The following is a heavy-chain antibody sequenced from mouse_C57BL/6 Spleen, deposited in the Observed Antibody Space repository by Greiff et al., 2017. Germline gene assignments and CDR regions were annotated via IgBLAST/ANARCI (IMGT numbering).Heavy chain of an antibody. CDR1: GYSFTGYY. CDR3: ARSPVYDGYYWYFDV. Sequence: EVQLQQSGPELVKPGASVKISCKASGYSFTGYYMNWVKQSPEKSLEWIGEINPSTGGTTYNQKFKAKATLTVDKSSSTAYMQLKSLTSEDSAVYYCARSPVYDGYYWYFDVWGTGTTVTVSS. D-gene: IGHD2-3*01. J-gene: IGHJ1*03. V-gene: IGHV1-42*01. CDR2: INPSTGGT.